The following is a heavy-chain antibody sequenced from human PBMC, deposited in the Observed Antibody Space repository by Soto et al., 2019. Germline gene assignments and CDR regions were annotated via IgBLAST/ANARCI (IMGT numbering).Heavy chain of an antibody. D-gene: IGHD3-9*01. V-gene: IGHV3-30*18. CDR1: GFTFSSYG. CDR3: AKTRESLVWSYFDS. J-gene: IGHJ4*02. Sequence: GWSLRLSCAASGFTFSSYGMHWVRQAPGKGLEWVALISYDGSNKYYADSVKGRFTFSRDNSKNTLNLQMNSLRAEDTAVYYCAKTRESLVWSYFDSWGQGTL. CDR2: ISYDGSNK.